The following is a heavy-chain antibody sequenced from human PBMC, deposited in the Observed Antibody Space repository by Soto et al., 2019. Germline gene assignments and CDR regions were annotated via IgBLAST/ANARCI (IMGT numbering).Heavy chain of an antibody. CDR3: SRGLNWNDFSKY. CDR1: GGSISNYY. CDR2: IYSNGRT. V-gene: IGHV4-59*01. J-gene: IGHJ4*02. D-gene: IGHD1-1*01. Sequence: PSETLSLTCTVSGGSISNYYWTWIRQPPGKGLEWIGYIYSNGRTNYNPSLKSRGTISGDTSKNQVSLKLRSVTAASTPVYYCSRGLNWNDFSKYWGQGALVTVSA.